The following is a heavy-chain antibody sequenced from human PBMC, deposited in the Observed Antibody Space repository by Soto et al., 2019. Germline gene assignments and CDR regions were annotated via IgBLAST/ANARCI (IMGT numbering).Heavy chain of an antibody. CDR1: GFTFSIHE. V-gene: IGHV3-48*03. J-gene: IGHJ4*02. CDR2: ISSIGVAT. D-gene: IGHD6-19*01. CDR3: AREGRVGGIDY. Sequence: PGGSLRLSCAASGFTFSIHEMNWVRQAPGKGLERVSYISSIGVATYYADSVKGRFTISRDNAKNSLYLQMNSLRAEDTAVYYCAREGRVGGIDYWGQGTPVTVSS.